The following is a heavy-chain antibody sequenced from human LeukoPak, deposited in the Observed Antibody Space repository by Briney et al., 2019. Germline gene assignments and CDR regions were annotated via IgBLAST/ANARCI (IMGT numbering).Heavy chain of an antibody. J-gene: IGHJ4*02. Sequence: GGSLRLSCAASGFTFDDYAMHWVRQAPGKGLEWVSLISWDGGSTYYADSVKGRFTISRDNSKNSLYLQMNSLRAEDTALYYCAKDRRYRSYYKQYYFDYWGQGTLVTVSS. V-gene: IGHV3-43D*03. CDR1: GFTFDDYA. CDR2: ISWDGGST. D-gene: IGHD1-26*01. CDR3: AKDRRYRSYYKQYYFDY.